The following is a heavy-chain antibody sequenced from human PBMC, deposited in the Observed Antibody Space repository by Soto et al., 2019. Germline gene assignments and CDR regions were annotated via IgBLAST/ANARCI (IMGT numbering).Heavy chain of an antibody. CDR2: FSGRSKST. CDR3: AKGIDCGADCHSYDTFDI. Sequence: PGGSLRLSCAASGFTVNSTAVTWVRHAPGKGLEWVSAFSGRSKSTYYATSVKGRFTISKDNSKNTLYLQMNSLRAEDTALYYCAKGIDCGADCHSYDTFDIWGQGTVVTVSS. V-gene: IGHV3-23*01. J-gene: IGHJ3*02. CDR1: GFTVNSTA. D-gene: IGHD2-21*02.